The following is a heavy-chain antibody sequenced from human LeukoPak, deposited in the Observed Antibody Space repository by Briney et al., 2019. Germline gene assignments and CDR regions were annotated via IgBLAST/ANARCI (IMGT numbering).Heavy chain of an antibody. Sequence: SETLSLTCTVSGYSISSAYYWGWIRQPPGKGLEWIGSIYHSGSTYYNPSLKSRVTISVDTSKNQFSLKLSSVTAADTAVYYCARDAYYYGSGSYKYGVDVWGQGTTVTVSS. V-gene: IGHV4-38-2*02. D-gene: IGHD3-10*01. CDR1: GYSISSAYY. CDR2: IYHSGST. J-gene: IGHJ6*02. CDR3: ARDAYYYGSGSYKYGVDV.